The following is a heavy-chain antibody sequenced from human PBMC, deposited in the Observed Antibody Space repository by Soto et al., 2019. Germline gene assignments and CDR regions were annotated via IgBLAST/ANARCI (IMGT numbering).Heavy chain of an antibody. CDR3: ARGGVAAAGIPRHLDY. Sequence: PSETLSLTCAVYGGSFSGYYWSWIRQPPGKGLEWIGEINHSGSTNYNPSLKSRVTISVDTSKNQFSLKLSSVTAADTAVYYCARGGVAAAGIPRHLDYWGQGTLVTVSS. CDR2: INHSGST. J-gene: IGHJ4*02. CDR1: GGSFSGYY. D-gene: IGHD6-13*01. V-gene: IGHV4-34*01.